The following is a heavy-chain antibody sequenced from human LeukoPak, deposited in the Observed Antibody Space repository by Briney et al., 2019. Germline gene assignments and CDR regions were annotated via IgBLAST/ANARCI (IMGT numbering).Heavy chain of an antibody. CDR2: IYYSGST. J-gene: IGHJ3*02. D-gene: IGHD2-15*01. CDR3: ASHIGWAFDI. CDR1: SGSISSYY. V-gene: IGHV4-59*01. Sequence: SETLSLTCTVSSGSISSYYWSWIRQPPGKGLEWIGYIYYSGSTNYNPSLKSRVTISVDTSKNQFSLKLSSVTTADTAVYYCASHIGWAFDIWGQGTMVTVSS.